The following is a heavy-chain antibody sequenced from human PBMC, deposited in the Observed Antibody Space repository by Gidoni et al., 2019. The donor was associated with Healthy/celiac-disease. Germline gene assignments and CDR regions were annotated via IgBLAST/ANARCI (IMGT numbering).Heavy chain of an antibody. CDR1: GFTFSDYY. CDR3: ARDRSFVYGDDDWDYFDY. J-gene: IGHJ4*02. CDR2: ISSSISYT. V-gene: IGHV3-11*06. Sequence: QVQLGEYGGGLVKPGGSRRLSGAAYGFTFSDYYMSWIRQTPGKVLEWFSYISSSISYTNYADSVKGRFTISRDNAKNSLYLQMNSLRAEDTAVYYCARDRSFVYGDDDWDYFDYWGQGTLVTVSS. D-gene: IGHD4-17*01.